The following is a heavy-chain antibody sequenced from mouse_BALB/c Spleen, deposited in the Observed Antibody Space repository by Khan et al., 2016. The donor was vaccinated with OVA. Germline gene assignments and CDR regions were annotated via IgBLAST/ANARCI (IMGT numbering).Heavy chain of an antibody. Sequence: VQLQESGPELVKPGASVKMSCTASGYSFTSYWMHWIKQRPGQGLEWIGYINPTSGYTDYNQKFKDKATLTADKSSSTAYMQLSSLTSDDSAGYYCARDRIDYWGQGTALTVSS. CDR1: GYSFTSYW. CDR2: INPTSGYT. CDR3: ARDRIDY. J-gene: IGHJ2*01. V-gene: IGHV1-7*01.